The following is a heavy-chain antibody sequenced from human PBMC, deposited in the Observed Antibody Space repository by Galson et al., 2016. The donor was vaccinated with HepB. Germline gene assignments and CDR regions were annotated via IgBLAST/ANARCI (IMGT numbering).Heavy chain of an antibody. CDR2: ASSDGSRK. J-gene: IGHJ4*02. CDR1: GVTFSNYG. V-gene: IGHV3-30*19. CDR3: ARDQNYYDSNEFDH. Sequence: SLRLSCAASGVTFSNYGMHWVRQAPGKGLEWVAVASSDGSRKYYADSVKGRFTISRDNSKNTLYLQMNSLRTEDTAVYYCARDQNYYDSNEFDHWGQGTLVIVSS. D-gene: IGHD3-22*01.